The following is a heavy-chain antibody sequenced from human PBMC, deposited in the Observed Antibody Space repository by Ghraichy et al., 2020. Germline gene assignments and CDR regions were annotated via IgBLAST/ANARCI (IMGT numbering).Heavy chain of an antibody. V-gene: IGHV1-2*02. CDR2: INPNSGGT. D-gene: IGHD7-27*01. CDR1: GYSFSGYY. J-gene: IGHJ4*02. CDR3: ARANWGSLEYYFQY. Sequence: ASVKVSCKTSGYSFSGYYIHWVRQAPGQGLQWMGWINPNSGGTLFAQDFRGRVTMTRDTSINTVYVELSSLRSDDTAVYYCARANWGSLEYYFQYWGQGSLVSVSP.